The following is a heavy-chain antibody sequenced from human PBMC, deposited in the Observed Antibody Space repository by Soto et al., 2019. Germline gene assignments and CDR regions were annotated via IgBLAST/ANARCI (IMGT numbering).Heavy chain of an antibody. CDR1: GFTFSSYA. V-gene: IGHV3-30-3*01. CDR3: ARDLRAFGVWQWLGGH. Sequence: GGSLRLSCAASGFTFSSYAMHWVRQAPGKGLEWVAVISYDGSNKYYADSVKGRFTISRDNSKNTLYLQMNSLRAEDTAVYYCARDLRAFGVWQWLGGHWGQGTLVTVSS. J-gene: IGHJ4*02. CDR2: ISYDGSNK. D-gene: IGHD6-19*01.